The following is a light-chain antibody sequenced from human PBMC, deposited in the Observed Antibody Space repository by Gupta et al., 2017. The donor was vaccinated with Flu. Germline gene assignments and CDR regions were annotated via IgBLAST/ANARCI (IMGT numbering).Light chain of an antibody. Sequence: EIVLTQSPGTLSLSPGESATLSCRASQNVNNNYLAWYQQKPGQTPSLLIYDASRRATGIPDRFSGSGSGTDFTLSSSRLEPEDCAVYYWQQDGSSRTFGQGTKVEIK. CDR3: QQDGSSRT. V-gene: IGKV3-20*01. CDR1: QNVNNNY. CDR2: DAS. J-gene: IGKJ1*01.